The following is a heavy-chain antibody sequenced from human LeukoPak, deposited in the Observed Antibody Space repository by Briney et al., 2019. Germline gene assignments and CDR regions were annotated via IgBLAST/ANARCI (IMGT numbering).Heavy chain of an antibody. CDR2: IYYSGST. V-gene: IGHV4-59*01. CDR1: GGSTSSYY. J-gene: IGHJ4*02. D-gene: IGHD3-22*01. Sequence: PSETLSLTCTVSGGSTSSYYWSWIRQPPGKGLEWIGYIYYSGSTNYNPSLKSRVTISVDTSKNQFSLKLSSVTAADTAVYYCARVDYDSKIDYWGQGTLVTVSS. CDR3: ARVDYDSKIDY.